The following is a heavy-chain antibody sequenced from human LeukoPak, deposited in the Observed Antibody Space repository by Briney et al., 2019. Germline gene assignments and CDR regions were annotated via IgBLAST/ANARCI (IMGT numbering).Heavy chain of an antibody. D-gene: IGHD4-17*01. CDR3: ARDTAYGDYYFDY. Sequence: GRSLRLSCAASGFTFDDYAMHWVRQAPGKGLEWVSGISWNSGSIGYADSVKGRFTISRDNAKNSLYLQMNSLRAEDTAVYYCARDTAYGDYYFDYWGQGTLVTVSS. CDR1: GFTFDDYA. J-gene: IGHJ4*02. CDR2: ISWNSGSI. V-gene: IGHV3-9*01.